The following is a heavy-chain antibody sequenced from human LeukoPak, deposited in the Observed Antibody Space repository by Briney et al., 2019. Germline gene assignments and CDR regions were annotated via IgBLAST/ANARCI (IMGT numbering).Heavy chain of an antibody. CDR1: GYTFTSYG. CDR3: ARELRGYSYGYSHYFDY. CDR2: ISAYNGNT. V-gene: IGHV1-18*01. D-gene: IGHD5-18*01. Sequence: GASVKVSCKASGYTFTSYGISGVRQAPGQEREWMGWISAYNGNTNYAQKLQGGVTMTTDTSTSTAYMELRSLRADDTAVYYCARELRGYSYGYSHYFDYWGQGTLVTVSS. J-gene: IGHJ4*02.